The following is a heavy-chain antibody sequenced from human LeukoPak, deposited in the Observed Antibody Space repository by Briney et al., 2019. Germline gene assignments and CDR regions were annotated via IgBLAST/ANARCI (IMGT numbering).Heavy chain of an antibody. J-gene: IGHJ6*03. CDR3: ARDLTYYDFWSGYYTGYYYYYYMDV. CDR1: LFTFSSDW. CDR2: IKQDGSEK. Sequence: GGALRLSCAPSLFTFSSDWMSWVRQAPGKGLEWVANIKQDGSEKYNVDSVKGRFTISRDNAKNTLYLQMNSLRAEDTAVYYCARDLTYYDFWSGYYTGYYYYYYMDVWGKGTTVTVSS. D-gene: IGHD3-3*01. V-gene: IGHV3-7*01.